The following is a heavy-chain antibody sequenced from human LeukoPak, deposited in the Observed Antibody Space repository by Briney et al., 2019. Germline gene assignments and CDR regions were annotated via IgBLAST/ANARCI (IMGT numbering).Heavy chain of an antibody. CDR3: AKDSVLVVTGEN. V-gene: IGHV3-30-3*01. Sequence: PGGSLRLSCAASGFPFSNYALHLVRQAPGKGLEWVAVVSDDGANQFYADFVKGRFTVSRDNSKNTLYLQMNSLRAEDTAVYYCAKDSVLVVTGENWGQGTLVTVSS. D-gene: IGHD2-21*02. CDR1: GFPFSNYA. J-gene: IGHJ4*02. CDR2: VSDDGANQ.